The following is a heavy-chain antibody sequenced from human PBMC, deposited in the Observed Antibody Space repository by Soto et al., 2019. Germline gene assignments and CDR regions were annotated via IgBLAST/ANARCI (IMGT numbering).Heavy chain of an antibody. CDR1: GFTFSSHW. CDR2: IKEDGSEK. J-gene: IGHJ5*02. CDR3: ARDRTADH. Sequence: EVQLVESGGGLVQPGGSLRLSCAGSGFTFSSHWMTWVRQAPGKGLEWVANIKEDGSEKYYVDSVKGRFTISRDNAKNSFYLQMNSLRAEDTALYYCARDRTADHWGQGTLVTVSS. V-gene: IGHV3-7*01. D-gene: IGHD5-18*01.